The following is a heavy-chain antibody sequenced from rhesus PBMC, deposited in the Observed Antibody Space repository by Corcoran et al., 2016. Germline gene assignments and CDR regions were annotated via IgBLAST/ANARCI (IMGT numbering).Heavy chain of an antibody. CDR2: INTGGGST. Sequence: EVQLVESGGGLVQPGGSLRLSCTGSGFTFSSYYLSWVRQAAGKGVEWVAAINTGGGSTWYTYSVKGRFTISKENAKNTLYLQMDSLRAEDTAVYYCAKAQYSNYGVDYWGQGVLVTVSS. D-gene: IGHD4-23*01. CDR3: AKAQYSNYGVDY. J-gene: IGHJ4*01. V-gene: IGHV3-8*01. CDR1: GFTFSSYY.